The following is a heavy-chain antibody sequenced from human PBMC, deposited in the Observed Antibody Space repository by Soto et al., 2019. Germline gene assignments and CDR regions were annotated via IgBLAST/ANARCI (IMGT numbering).Heavy chain of an antibody. V-gene: IGHV3-11*05. Sequence: QVQLVESGGGLVKPGGSLRLSCAASGFTFSDYYMSWIRQAPGKGLEWGSYISSSSSYTNYADSVKGRFTISRDNAKNSLYLQMDSLRAEDTAVYYCARATYYDILTGYPHAFDIWGQGTMVTVSS. J-gene: IGHJ3*02. CDR3: ARATYYDILTGYPHAFDI. CDR2: ISSSSSYT. D-gene: IGHD3-9*01. CDR1: GFTFSDYY.